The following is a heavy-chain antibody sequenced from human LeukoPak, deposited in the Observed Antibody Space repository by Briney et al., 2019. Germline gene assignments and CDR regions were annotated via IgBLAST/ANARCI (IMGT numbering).Heavy chain of an antibody. D-gene: IGHD2-2*02. V-gene: IGHV1-69*05. Sequence: ASVKVSCKGSGGTFSSYAISWVRQAPGQGLEWMGGIIPIFGTANYAQKFQGRVTITTDESTSTAYMELSSLRSEDTAVYYCARGRIVVVPAAIGSPYYYMDVWGKGTTVTVSS. J-gene: IGHJ6*03. CDR1: GGTFSSYA. CDR2: IIPIFGTA. CDR3: ARGRIVVVPAAIGSPYYYMDV.